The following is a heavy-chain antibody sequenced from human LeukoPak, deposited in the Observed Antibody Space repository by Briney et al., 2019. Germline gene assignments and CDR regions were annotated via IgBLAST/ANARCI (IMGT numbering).Heavy chain of an antibody. J-gene: IGHJ6*03. CDR1: GFTFSNYD. CDR2: ISSSSTYI. V-gene: IGHV3-21*01. Sequence: GGSLRLSCAASGFTFSNYDMSWVRQAPGKGLEWVSYISSSSTYIHYADSVKGRFTVSRDNAKNSLYLQMNSLRAEDTAVYYCARDPHRGLYYYYYMDVWGKGTTVTVSS. D-gene: IGHD3-16*01. CDR3: ARDPHRGLYYYYYMDV.